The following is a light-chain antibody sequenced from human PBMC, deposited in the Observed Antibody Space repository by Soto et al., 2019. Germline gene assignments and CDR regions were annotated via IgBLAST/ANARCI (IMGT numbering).Light chain of an antibody. CDR3: QQYDDWPRT. Sequence: EIVMTQSPATLSVSPGERATLSCRASQNINRNLAWYQQKLGQAPRLLIHGASTRATGIPARFSGSGSGTEVTLPINSRQSEDYAVYYCQQYDDWPRTFGQGTKLEIK. CDR1: QNINRN. J-gene: IGKJ2*01. V-gene: IGKV3-15*01. CDR2: GAS.